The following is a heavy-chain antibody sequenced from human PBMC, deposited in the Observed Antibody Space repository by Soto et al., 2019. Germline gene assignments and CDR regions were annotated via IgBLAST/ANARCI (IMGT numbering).Heavy chain of an antibody. CDR1: GFSLSTSGLG. CDR2: IYWNDDK. CDR3: AHRPSGWYLFDY. J-gene: IGHJ4*02. V-gene: IGHV2-5*01. D-gene: IGHD6-19*01. Sequence: QITLKESGPTLVRPKQTLTLTCTFSGFSLSTSGLGVGWIRQPPGKALEWLALIYWNDDKRYSPSLKARLTITKDTSKNQLVLTMTNMDPVDTATYYCAHRPSGWYLFDYWGQGTLVTVSS.